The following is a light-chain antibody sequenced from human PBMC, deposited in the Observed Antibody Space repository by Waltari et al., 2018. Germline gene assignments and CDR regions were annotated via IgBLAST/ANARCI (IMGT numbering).Light chain of an antibody. V-gene: IGKV3-11*01. CDR1: QSVSSY. Sequence: EIVLTQSPAHMSLSPGERATLSCRASQSVSSYLAWYQQKPGQAPRLLMYDASNRATGIPARFSGSGSGTDFTLTISSLEPEDFAVYYCQQRGNWPPYTFGQGTKLEIK. CDR3: QQRGNWPPYT. J-gene: IGKJ2*01. CDR2: DAS.